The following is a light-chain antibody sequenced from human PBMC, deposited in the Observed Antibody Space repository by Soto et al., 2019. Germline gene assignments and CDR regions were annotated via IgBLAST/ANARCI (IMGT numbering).Light chain of an antibody. CDR1: CSDVGGYNY. Sequence: QSALTQPPSASGSPGQSVTISCTGTCSDVGGYNYVSWCQQHPGKAPKLMIFEVSKRPSGVPDRFSGSKSGNTASLTVSGLQAEDEADYYCSSYAGSNNVLFGGGTKLTVL. V-gene: IGLV2-8*01. J-gene: IGLJ2*01. CDR2: EVS. CDR3: SSYAGSNNVL.